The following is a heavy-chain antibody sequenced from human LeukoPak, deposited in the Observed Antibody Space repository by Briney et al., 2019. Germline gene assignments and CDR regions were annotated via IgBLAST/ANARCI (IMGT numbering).Heavy chain of an antibody. J-gene: IGHJ4*02. CDR3: VRQPDSARYGFDY. CDR1: GFTFNNND. V-gene: IGHV3-13*01. CDR2: IGSAGYT. D-gene: IGHD1-14*01. Sequence: GGSLRLSCEVSGFTFNNNDMHWVRQSTGKGLEWVSAIGSAGYTYYAESVRGRFTITRDTAKQSLYLQMNSLRVEDTAVYHCVRQPDSARYGFDYWGRGTQVTVSS.